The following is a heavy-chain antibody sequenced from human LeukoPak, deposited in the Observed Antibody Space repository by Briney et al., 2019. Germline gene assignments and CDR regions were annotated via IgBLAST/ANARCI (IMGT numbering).Heavy chain of an antibody. J-gene: IGHJ4*02. CDR3: AKDRGGPTDY. CDR1: GFTFTSYA. CDR2: ISYDGSDK. D-gene: IGHD2-15*01. Sequence: GGSLRLSCAASGFTFTSYAMHWVRQAPGKGLEWVALISYDGSDKYYADSVKGRFTISRDNSKNTLYLQMYSLRAEDTAIYYCAKDRGGPTDYWGQGTLVTVSS. V-gene: IGHV3-30*18.